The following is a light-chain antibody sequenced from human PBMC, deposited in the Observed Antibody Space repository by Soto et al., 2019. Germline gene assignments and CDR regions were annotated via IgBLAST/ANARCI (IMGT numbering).Light chain of an antibody. J-gene: IGLJ1*01. Sequence: QSALTQPPSVSGSPGQSVTISCTGTSSDVGSYNRVSWYQQPPGTAPKVVIYEVSNRPSGVPDRFSGSKSGNTASLTISGLQAEDEADYYCTSYTTSTTLVFGTGTKVTVL. CDR2: EVS. CDR3: TSYTTSTTLV. V-gene: IGLV2-18*02. CDR1: SSDVGSYNR.